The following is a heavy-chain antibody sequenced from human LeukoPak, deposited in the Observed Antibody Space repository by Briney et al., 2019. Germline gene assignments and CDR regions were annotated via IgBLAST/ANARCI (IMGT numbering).Heavy chain of an antibody. J-gene: IGHJ4*02. CDR2: ISDSGST. D-gene: IGHD3-10*01. CDR1: GGSLSSFY. V-gene: IGHV4-59*08. Sequence: SETLSLTFTVSGGSLSSFYWTWIRQPPGKGLELIGYISDSGSTDYNPSLKGRLTMSVDTSKRQFSLRLNSVTAADTALYYCATMFRGARFDYWGQGTLVTVSS. CDR3: ATMFRGARFDY.